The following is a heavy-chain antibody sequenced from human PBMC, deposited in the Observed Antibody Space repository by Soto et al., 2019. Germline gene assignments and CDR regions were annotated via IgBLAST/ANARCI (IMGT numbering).Heavy chain of an antibody. V-gene: IGHV3-21*06. J-gene: IGHJ4*02. CDR2: ISSTTNYI. CDR1: GFTFTRYS. Sequence: PGGSLRLSCAASGFTFTRYSMNWVRQAPGKGLEWVSSISSTTNYIYYGDSMRGRFTISRDNAKNSLYLEMNSLRAEDTAVYYCARESEDLTSNFDYWGQGTLVTVSS. CDR3: ARESEDLTSNFDY.